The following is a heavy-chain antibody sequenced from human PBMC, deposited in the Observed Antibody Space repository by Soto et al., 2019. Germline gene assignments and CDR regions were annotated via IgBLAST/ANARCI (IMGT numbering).Heavy chain of an antibody. CDR3: AKDKSGSYYWLEF. J-gene: IGHJ4*02. D-gene: IGHD1-26*01. V-gene: IGHV3-30*18. CDR1: GFTFSNYG. CDR2: ISSDGSNK. Sequence: GGSLRLSCAASGFTFSNYGLHWVRQAPGKGLEWVAVISSDGSNKYYVDSVKGRFTISRDNSKNTLYLQMSSLRVEDTAVYYFAKDKSGSYYWLEFWGQGTPVTVSS.